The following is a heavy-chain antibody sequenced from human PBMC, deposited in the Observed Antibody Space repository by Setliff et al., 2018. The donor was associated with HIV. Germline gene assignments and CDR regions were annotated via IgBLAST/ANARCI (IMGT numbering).Heavy chain of an antibody. CDR2: ISGSGAST. CDR1: GFTFSSCA. Sequence: RLSCAASGFTFSSCAMSWVRQAPGKGLAWVLVISGSGASTYYADSVKGRFTISRDNSKNTLYLQMNSLRVEDTAVYYCAKGFSRIVAVISDYWGLGTLVTVSS. D-gene: IGHD3-22*01. J-gene: IGHJ4*02. CDR3: AKGFSRIVAVISDY. V-gene: IGHV3-23*01.